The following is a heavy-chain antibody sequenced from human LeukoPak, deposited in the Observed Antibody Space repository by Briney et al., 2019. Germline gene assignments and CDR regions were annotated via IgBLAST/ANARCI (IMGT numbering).Heavy chain of an antibody. CDR1: GGSISSSSYY. J-gene: IGHJ4*02. CDR3: ARVGYARDTAMGYFDY. D-gene: IGHD5-18*01. CDR2: IYYSRST. V-gene: IGHV4-39*07. Sequence: PSETLSLTCTVSGGSISSSSYYWGWIRQPPGKGLEWTGSIYYSRSTYYNPSLKSPVTISVDTSKNQFSLKLSSVTAADTAVYYCARVGYARDTAMGYFDYWDQGNLVTVSS.